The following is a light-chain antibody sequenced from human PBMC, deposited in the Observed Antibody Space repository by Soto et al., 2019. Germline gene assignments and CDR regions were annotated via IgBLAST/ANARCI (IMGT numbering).Light chain of an antibody. CDR2: GAF. CDR1: QSVTYN. Sequence: EIVMTQSPATLSVSPGETATLSCRASQSVTYNLAWYQQKPGQGPRLLIYGAFTRATGIPARFSGSGSGTEFTLTISSLQSEDFAVYYCQQYKNWPPLTVGGGTKVDIK. V-gene: IGKV3-15*01. J-gene: IGKJ4*01. CDR3: QQYKNWPPLT.